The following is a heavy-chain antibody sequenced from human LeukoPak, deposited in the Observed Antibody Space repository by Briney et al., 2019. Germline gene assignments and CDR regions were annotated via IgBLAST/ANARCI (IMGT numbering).Heavy chain of an antibody. CDR3: AKDRSYYYYYGMDV. Sequence: PGGSLRLSCATSGFPFSDFSMTWVRQAPGKGLEWISTTNSGGSSTDYAESVKGRFTISRDNAKNSLYLQMNSLRAEDTALYYCAKDRSYYYYYGMDVWGQGTTVTVSS. J-gene: IGHJ6*02. CDR1: GFPFSDFS. CDR2: TNSGGSST. V-gene: IGHV3-23*01.